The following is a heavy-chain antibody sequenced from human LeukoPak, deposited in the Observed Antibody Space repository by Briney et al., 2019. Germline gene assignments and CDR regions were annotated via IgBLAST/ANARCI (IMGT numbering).Heavy chain of an antibody. Sequence: ASVKVSCKASGYTFTSYGISWVRQAPGQGLEWMGWISAYNGNTNYAQKLQGRVTMTTDTSTSTAYMELRSLRSDDTAVYYCARVGDYYDSSGYMDYWGQGTLVTVSS. D-gene: IGHD3-22*01. CDR2: ISAYNGNT. J-gene: IGHJ4*02. V-gene: IGHV1-18*01. CDR3: ARVGDYYDSSGYMDY. CDR1: GYTFTSYG.